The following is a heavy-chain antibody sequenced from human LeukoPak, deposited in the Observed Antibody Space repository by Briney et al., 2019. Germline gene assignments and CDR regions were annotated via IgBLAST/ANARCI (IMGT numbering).Heavy chain of an antibody. V-gene: IGHV3-48*03. D-gene: IGHD3-10*01. CDR1: GFTFSSYE. Sequence: GGSLRLSCAASGFTFSSYEMNWVRQAPGKGLEWVSYISSSGNTIYYAESVKGRFTISRDTAKNSLYLQMTSLRAEDTAVYYCARGGGYYGSGSLHYYYYGMDVWGQGTTVTVSS. J-gene: IGHJ6*02. CDR2: ISSSGNTI. CDR3: ARGGGYYGSGSLHYYYYGMDV.